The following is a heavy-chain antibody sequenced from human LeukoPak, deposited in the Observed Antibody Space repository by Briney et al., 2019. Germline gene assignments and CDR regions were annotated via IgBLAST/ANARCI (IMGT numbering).Heavy chain of an antibody. CDR1: GYSISSGYH. CDR3: ARRTGGSFDY. Sequence: PSETLSLTCAVFGYSISSGYHWDWIRQRPGKGLQWIGSIIHSGTTYYNPSLKSRVTISVDTSKNQFSLKLITVTAADTAIYYCARRTGGSFDYWGQGTLVTVSS. J-gene: IGHJ4*02. CDR2: IIHSGTT. V-gene: IGHV4-38-2*01. D-gene: IGHD3-16*01.